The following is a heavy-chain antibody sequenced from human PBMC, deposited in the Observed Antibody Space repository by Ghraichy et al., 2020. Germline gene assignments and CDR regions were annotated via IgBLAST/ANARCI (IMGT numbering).Heavy chain of an antibody. D-gene: IGHD2-8*01. CDR1: GFTFSCYS. V-gene: IGHV3-21*01. CDR3: ARATNGGGMDV. J-gene: IGHJ6*02. CDR2: ISSSSSYI. Sequence: GGSLRLSCAASGFTFSCYSMNWVRQAPGKGLEWVSSISSSSSYIYYADSVKGRFTISRDNAKNSLYLQMNSLRAEDTAVYYCARATNGGGMDVWGQGTTVTVSS.